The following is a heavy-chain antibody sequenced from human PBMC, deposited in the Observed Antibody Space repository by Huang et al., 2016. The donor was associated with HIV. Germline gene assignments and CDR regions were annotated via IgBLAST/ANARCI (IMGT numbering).Heavy chain of an antibody. CDR1: GYAFTSYY. Sequence: VKVSCKASGYAFTSYYMHWVRQAPGQGLEGMGRINPSDGSTSYAQKCQGRVTTTRDTSTNTVFMELSSLRSEDTAVYYCARDRDFYDSSGYWGFNYFDYWGQGTLVTVSS. V-gene: IGHV1-46*01. CDR2: INPSDGST. D-gene: IGHD3-22*01. J-gene: IGHJ4*02. CDR3: ARDRDFYDSSGYWGFNYFDY.